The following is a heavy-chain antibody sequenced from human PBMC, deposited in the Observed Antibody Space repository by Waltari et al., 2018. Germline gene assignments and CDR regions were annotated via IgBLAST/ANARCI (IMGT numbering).Heavy chain of an antibody. CDR1: GASISNYF. Sequence: QVQVQESGPGLVKPSETLSLTCTVSGASISNYFWSWIRQPAGKGLEWIGRFYTSVSTNYNPSLKSRVTMSIDTSKNQFSLKLSSVTAADTAVYYCVRDGGAIFDYWGQGTLVTVSS. D-gene: IGHD3-10*01. J-gene: IGHJ4*02. V-gene: IGHV4-4*07. CDR2: FYTSVST. CDR3: VRDGGAIFDY.